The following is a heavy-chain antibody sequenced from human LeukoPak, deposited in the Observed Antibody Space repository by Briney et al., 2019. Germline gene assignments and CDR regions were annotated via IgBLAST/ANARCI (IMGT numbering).Heavy chain of an antibody. V-gene: IGHV1-2*02. CDR1: GYTLTGYY. CDR3: ARERYPIAVAGRRHFDY. D-gene: IGHD6-19*01. J-gene: IGHJ4*02. Sequence: ASVKVSCKASGYTLTGYYMHWVRQAPGQGLEWMGWINPNSGGTNYAQKFQGRVTMTRDTSISTAYMELSRLRSDDTAVYYCARERYPIAVAGRRHFDYWGQGTLVTVSS. CDR2: INPNSGGT.